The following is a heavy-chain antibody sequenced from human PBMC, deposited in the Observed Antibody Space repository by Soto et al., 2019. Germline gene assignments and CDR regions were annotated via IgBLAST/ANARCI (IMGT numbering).Heavy chain of an antibody. CDR3: AKSVFP. V-gene: IGHV4-31*03. CDR1: GGSISSGGYY. J-gene: IGHJ5*02. Sequence: QVQLQESGPGLVKPSQTLSLTCTVSGGSISSGGYYWSWIRQHPGKGLEWIGYVYYSRSTYYDPSLNSRITTSVDTSKNQFSLKLSSVTDADTAVYYCAKSVFPWGQGTLVTVSS. CDR2: VYYSRST.